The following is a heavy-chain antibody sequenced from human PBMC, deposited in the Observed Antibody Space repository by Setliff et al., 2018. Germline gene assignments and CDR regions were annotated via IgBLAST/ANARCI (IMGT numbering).Heavy chain of an antibody. CDR3: SRLVRYCTRTSCQRASGDDY. J-gene: IGHJ4*02. CDR1: GYTFTNYG. V-gene: IGHV1-18*01. CDR2: ISAYTGNT. D-gene: IGHD2-2*01. Sequence: ASVKVSCKASGYTFTNYGISWVRQAPGQRLEWMGWISAYTGNTYSAQKFQGRLTMTTDTSTTTAYMELRSLRSDDTAVYYCSRLVRYCTRTSCQRASGDDYWGQGTLVT.